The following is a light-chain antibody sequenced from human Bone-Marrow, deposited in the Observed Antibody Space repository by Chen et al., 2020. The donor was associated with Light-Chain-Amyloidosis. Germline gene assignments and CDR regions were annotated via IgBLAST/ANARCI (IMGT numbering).Light chain of an antibody. CDR1: SSDVGGDNH. Sequence: QSALPHPASVSGSPGQPISISCTGTSSDVGGDNHVSWYQQHPDRAPKLMIYEVTNRPSWVPDRFSGSKSDNTASLTISGLQTEDEADYFCSSYTITNTLVFGSGTRVTVL. CDR3: SSYTITNTLV. V-gene: IGLV2-14*01. J-gene: IGLJ1*01. CDR2: EVT.